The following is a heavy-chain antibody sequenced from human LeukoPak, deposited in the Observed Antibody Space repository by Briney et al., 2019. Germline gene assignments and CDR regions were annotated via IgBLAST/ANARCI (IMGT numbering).Heavy chain of an antibody. V-gene: IGHV4-39*07. CDR3: TRGSIAYYYMDV. D-gene: IGHD3-22*01. J-gene: IGHJ6*03. Sequence: PSETLSLTCTVSGGSISNYYWGWIRQAPGKGLEWIGSIYYSGNTYYNSSLKSRVTIPVDTSKNQFSLKLSSVTAADTAVYYCTRGSIAYYYMDVWGKGTTVTISS. CDR1: GGSISNYY. CDR2: IYYSGNT.